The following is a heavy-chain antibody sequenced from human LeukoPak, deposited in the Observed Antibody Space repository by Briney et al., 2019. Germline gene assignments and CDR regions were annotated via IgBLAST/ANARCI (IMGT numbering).Heavy chain of an antibody. Sequence: GRSLRLCRPPSGPTLNNYSTNWVRHAPGKGLEWVPSISSSSSYIYYADAVKGRCTITRDNAKNSLYLQMNSLGAEDTAVYYCAREINLVGAINYWGQGTLVTVSS. J-gene: IGHJ4*02. D-gene: IGHD1-26*01. CDR3: AREINLVGAINY. CDR1: GPTLNNYS. CDR2: ISSSSSYI. V-gene: IGHV3-21*01.